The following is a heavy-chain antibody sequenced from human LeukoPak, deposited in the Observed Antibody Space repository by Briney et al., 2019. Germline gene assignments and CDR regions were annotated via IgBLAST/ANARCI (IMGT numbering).Heavy chain of an antibody. CDR3: ARRGPRGDLDY. J-gene: IGHJ4*02. CDR1: GGSISSYY. CDR2: IYYSGST. D-gene: IGHD3-3*01. Sequence: SETLSLTCTVSGGSISSYYWSWIRQPPGKGLEWIGYIYYSGSTNYNPSLKSRVTISVDTSKNQFSLKLSSVTAADTAVYYCARRGPRGDLDYWGQGTLVTVSS. V-gene: IGHV4-59*08.